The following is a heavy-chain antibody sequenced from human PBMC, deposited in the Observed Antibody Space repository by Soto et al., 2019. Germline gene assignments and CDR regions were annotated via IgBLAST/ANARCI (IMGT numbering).Heavy chain of an antibody. Sequence: EVQLLESGGGLVQPGGSLGLSCAASGFTFSSYAMSWVRQAPGKGLEWVSTISGGGGSTYYADSVKGRFTISRDNSKNTLYLQMTSLRAEDTAVYYCAKNFRVWSDSLPSPYFFDYCCHGTLVTVSS. J-gene: IGHJ4*01. CDR3: AKNFRVWSDSLPSPYFFDY. D-gene: IGHD3-22*01. CDR2: ISGGGGST. V-gene: IGHV3-23*01. CDR1: GFTFSSYA.